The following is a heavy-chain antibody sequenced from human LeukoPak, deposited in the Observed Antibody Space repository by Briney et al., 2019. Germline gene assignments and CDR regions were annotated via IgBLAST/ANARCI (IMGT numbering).Heavy chain of an antibody. CDR1: GFTFSTYA. J-gene: IGHJ4*02. V-gene: IGHV3-23*01. D-gene: IGHD6-19*01. CDR3: AKSGPWLGIANYFNY. CDR2: ISGSGTST. Sequence: PGGSLRLSCAASGFTFSTYAMNWVRQAAGKGLEWVSTISGSGTSTYYADSVKGRFTISRDNSKNTLFLRMDSLRADDTAIYYCAKSGPWLGIANYFNYWGQGTLVTVSS.